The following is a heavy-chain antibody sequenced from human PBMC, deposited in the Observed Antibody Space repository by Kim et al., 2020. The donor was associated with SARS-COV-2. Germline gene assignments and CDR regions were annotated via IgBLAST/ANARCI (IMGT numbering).Heavy chain of an antibody. CDR1: GFTFSSYA. V-gene: IGHV3-23*01. CDR2: ISGSGGST. Sequence: GGSLRLSCAASGFTFSSYAMSWVRQAPGKGLEWVSAISGSGGSTYYADSVKGRFTISRDNSKNTLYLQMNSLRAEDTAVYYCAKAYGYSSSLHYYGMDVWGQGTTVTVSS. J-gene: IGHJ6*02. D-gene: IGHD6-13*01. CDR3: AKAYGYSSSLHYYGMDV.